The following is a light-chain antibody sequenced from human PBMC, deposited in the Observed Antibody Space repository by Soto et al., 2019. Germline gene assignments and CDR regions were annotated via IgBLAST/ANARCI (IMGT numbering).Light chain of an antibody. J-gene: IGLJ2*01. V-gene: IGLV2-8*01. CDR3: SSYAGYRNLV. CDR2: EVN. CDR1: SSDVGDYNY. Sequence: QSALTQPPSASGSPGQSVTISCTGTSSDVGDYNYVSWYQQHPGKAPKLMIYEVNKRPSGVPDRCSGSKSGNTASLTVSGLQAEDEANYYCSSYAGYRNLVFGGGTKLTVL.